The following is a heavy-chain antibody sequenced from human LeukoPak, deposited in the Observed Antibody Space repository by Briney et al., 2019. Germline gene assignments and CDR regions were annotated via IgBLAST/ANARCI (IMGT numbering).Heavy chain of an antibody. J-gene: IGHJ6*04. CDR3: ARASRGYYYYGMDV. CDR2: IYHSGST. Sequence: SETLSLTCAVSGGSISSGGYSWSWIRQPPGKGLEWIGYIYHSGSTYYNPSLKSRVTISVDRSKNQFSLKLSSVTAADTALYYCARASRGYYYYGMDVWGKGTTVTVSS. D-gene: IGHD3-10*01. CDR1: GGSISSGGYS. V-gene: IGHV4-30-2*01.